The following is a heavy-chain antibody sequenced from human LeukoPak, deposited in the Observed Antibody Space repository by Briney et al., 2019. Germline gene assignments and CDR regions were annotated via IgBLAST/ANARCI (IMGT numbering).Heavy chain of an antibody. CDR2: IYYSGST. V-gene: IGHV4-39*07. J-gene: IGHJ6*03. CDR1: GGSIRSSSYY. D-gene: IGHD5-12*01. CDR3: ARDGYFARANYYYYYMDV. Sequence: SETLSLTCTVSGGSIRSSSYYWGWIRQPPGKGLEWIGSIYYSGSTYYNPSLKSRVTISVDTSKNQFSLKLSSVTAADTAVYYCARDGYFARANYYYYYMDVWGKGTTVTVSS.